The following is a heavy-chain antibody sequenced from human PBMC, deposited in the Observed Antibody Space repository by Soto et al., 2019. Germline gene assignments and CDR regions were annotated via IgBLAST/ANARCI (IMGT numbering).Heavy chain of an antibody. Sequence: GGSLRLSCAASGFTFSSYAMHWVRQAPGKGLEWVAVISYDGSNKYYADSVKGRFTISRDNSKNTLYLQMNSLRAEDTAVYYCARDDSTEVVAATYDYWGQGALVTVSS. J-gene: IGHJ4*02. CDR3: ARDDSTEVVAATYDY. D-gene: IGHD2-15*01. V-gene: IGHV3-30-3*01. CDR1: GFTFSSYA. CDR2: ISYDGSNK.